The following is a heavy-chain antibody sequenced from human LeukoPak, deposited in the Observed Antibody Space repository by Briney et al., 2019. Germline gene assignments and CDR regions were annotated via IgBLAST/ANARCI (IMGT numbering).Heavy chain of an antibody. CDR1: GFTFSSYS. CDR3: VAGYCSGGSCYLFDY. J-gene: IGHJ4*02. CDR2: ISSSSSYI. Sequence: GGSLRLSCAASGFTFSSYSMTWVRQAPGKGLEWVSSISSSSSYIYYADSVKGRFTISRDNAKNTLYLQMNSLRAEDTAVYYCVAGYCSGGSCYLFDYWGQGTLVTVSS. V-gene: IGHV3-21*01. D-gene: IGHD2-15*01.